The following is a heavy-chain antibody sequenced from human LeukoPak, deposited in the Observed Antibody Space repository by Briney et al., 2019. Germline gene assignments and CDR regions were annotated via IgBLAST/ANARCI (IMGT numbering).Heavy chain of an antibody. Sequence: ASVQVALQASGYSLISHGFHWVRQAPGKGLERMGWISGYNGNINYAQKFQGRVTMTTDTSTSTAYMELRSLRSDDTAVYYCARFDSSGWSLFDYWGQGTLVTVSS. CDR3: ARFDSSGWSLFDY. V-gene: IGHV1-18*01. CDR1: GYSLISHG. CDR2: ISGYNGNI. D-gene: IGHD6-19*01. J-gene: IGHJ4*02.